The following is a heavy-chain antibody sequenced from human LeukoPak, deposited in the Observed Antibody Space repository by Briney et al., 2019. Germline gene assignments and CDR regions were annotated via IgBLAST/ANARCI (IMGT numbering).Heavy chain of an antibody. D-gene: IGHD3-10*01. CDR2: ISYDGGNK. CDR3: AKGPYFYGSGHFDY. J-gene: IGHJ4*02. Sequence: PGGSLRLSCAASGFTFSSYGLHWVRQAPGKGLEWVAVISYDGGNKYYADSVKGRFSISRDNSENTLYLQMNSLRAEDTAVYYCAKGPYFYGSGHFDYWGQGTLVTVSS. CDR1: GFTFSSYG. V-gene: IGHV3-30*18.